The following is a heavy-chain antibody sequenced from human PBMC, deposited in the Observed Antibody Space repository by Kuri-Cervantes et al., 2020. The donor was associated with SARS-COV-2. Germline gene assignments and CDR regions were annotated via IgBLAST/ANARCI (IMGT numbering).Heavy chain of an antibody. CDR2: IEQDGSEK. D-gene: IGHD7-27*01. CDR3: ARLQLGAWDFDL. V-gene: IGHV3-7*03. Sequence: GGALRLSFAASGFTCSSYWMSQFRQAPRKGLEWVAHIEQDGSEKYYVDCVKGRFNISRDNAKNSLYRQMNSLRAEDTAVYYCARLQLGAWDFDLWGRGTLVTVSS. J-gene: IGHJ2*01. CDR1: GFTCSSYW.